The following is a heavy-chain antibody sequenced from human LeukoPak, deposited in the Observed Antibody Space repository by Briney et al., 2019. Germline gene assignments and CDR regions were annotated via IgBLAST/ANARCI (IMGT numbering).Heavy chain of an antibody. Sequence: GASVKVSCKVSGYTLTELSMHWVRQAPGKGLEWMGGFDPEDGETIYAQKFQGRVTMTEDTSTDTAYMELSSLRSEDTAVYYCATPVGKMGSGYYYVDAFDIWGQGTMVTVSS. D-gene: IGHD3-22*01. CDR2: FDPEDGET. V-gene: IGHV1-24*01. J-gene: IGHJ3*02. CDR3: ATPVGKMGSGYYYVDAFDI. CDR1: GYTLTELS.